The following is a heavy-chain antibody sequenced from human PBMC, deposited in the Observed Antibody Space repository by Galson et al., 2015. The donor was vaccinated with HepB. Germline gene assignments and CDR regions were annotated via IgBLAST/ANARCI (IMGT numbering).Heavy chain of an antibody. CDR2: IYYSGST. CDR3: ARAGRMVRGVIDY. CDR1: GGSISSGGYY. D-gene: IGHD3-10*01. J-gene: IGHJ4*02. V-gene: IGHV4-31*03. Sequence: TLSLTCTVSGGSISSGGYYWSWIRQHPGKGLEWIGYIYYSGSTYYNPSLKSRVTISVDTSKNQLSLKLSSVTAADTAVYYCARAGRMVRGVIDYWGQGTLVTVSS.